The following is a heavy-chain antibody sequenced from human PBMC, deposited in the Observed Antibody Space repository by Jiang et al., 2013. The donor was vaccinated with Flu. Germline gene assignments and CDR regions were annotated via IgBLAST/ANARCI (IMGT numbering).Heavy chain of an antibody. Sequence: TFSSYAMHWVRQAPGKGLEWVAVISYDGSNKYYADSVKGRFTISRDNSKNTLYLQMNSLRAEDTAVYYCAREGEYSGYDYGVGYFDYWGQGTLVTVSS. CDR2: ISYDGSNK. D-gene: IGHD5-12*01. CDR1: TFSSYA. V-gene: IGHV3-30-3*01. J-gene: IGHJ4*02. CDR3: AREGEYSGYDYGVGYFDY.